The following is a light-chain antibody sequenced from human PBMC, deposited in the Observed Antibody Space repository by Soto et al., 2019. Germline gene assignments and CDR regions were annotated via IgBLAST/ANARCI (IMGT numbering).Light chain of an antibody. CDR1: SFNIGDNA. V-gene: IGLV1-36*01. CDR3: SAWDDTLNGFV. CDR2: YDD. Sequence: QSVLTQPPSVAEAPRQRVTISCSGSSFNIGDNAVNWYQQFAGKAPKLLIYYDDLLPSGVSDRFSGSKSGTSASLVISGLQSDDEADYYCSAWDDTLNGFVFGTGTKVTVL. J-gene: IGLJ1*01.